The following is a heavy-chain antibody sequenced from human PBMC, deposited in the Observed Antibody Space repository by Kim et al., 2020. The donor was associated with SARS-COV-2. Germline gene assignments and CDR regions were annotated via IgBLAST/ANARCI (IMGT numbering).Heavy chain of an antibody. D-gene: IGHD3-10*01. V-gene: IGHV3-23*01. CDR3: AKRAGARGGNFDY. CDR2: ISDSGGGT. CDR1: GFTFSNYA. Sequence: GGSLRLSCAASGFTFSNYAMSWVRQAPGKGLEWVSGISDSGGGTYYADSVKGRFPISRDNSKNTLYLQMNSLRAEDTAVYYCAKRAGARGGNFDYWGQGTLVSVSS. J-gene: IGHJ4*02.